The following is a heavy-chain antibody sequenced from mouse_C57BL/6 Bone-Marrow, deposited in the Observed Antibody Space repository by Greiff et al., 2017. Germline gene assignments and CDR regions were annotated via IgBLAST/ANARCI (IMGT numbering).Heavy chain of an antibody. CDR1: GFTFSDYY. CDR2: ISNGGGST. CDR3: ARQDTSIYDGYFSWFAY. Sequence: EVKLVESGGGLVQPGGSLKLSCAASGFTFSDYYMYWVRQTPEKRLEWVAYISNGGGSTYYPDTVKGRFTISRDNAKNTLYLQMSRLKSEDTAMYYCARQDTSIYDGYFSWFAYWGQGTLVTVSA. J-gene: IGHJ3*01. D-gene: IGHD2-3*01. V-gene: IGHV5-12*01.